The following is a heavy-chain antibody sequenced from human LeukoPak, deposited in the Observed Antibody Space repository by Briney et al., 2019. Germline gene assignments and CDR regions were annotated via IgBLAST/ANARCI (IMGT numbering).Heavy chain of an antibody. CDR2: INPNSGGT. V-gene: IGHV1-2*02. D-gene: IGHD3-10*01. Sequence: ASVKVSCTASGYTFTVYYMHWVRQAPGQGLEWMGWINPNSGGTNYAQKFQGRVTMTRDTSISTAYMELSRLRSDDTAVYYCARQFDDPYGPPFTGFLKNWFDPWGQGTLVTVSS. CDR1: GYTFTVYY. CDR3: ARQFDDPYGPPFTGFLKNWFDP. J-gene: IGHJ5*02.